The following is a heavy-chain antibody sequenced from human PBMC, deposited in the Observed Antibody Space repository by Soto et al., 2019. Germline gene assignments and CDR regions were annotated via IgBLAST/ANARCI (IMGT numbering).Heavy chain of an antibody. D-gene: IGHD5-18*01. J-gene: IGHJ5*02. CDR1: GDTFTNFD. CDR3: ARYIYGQGFKA. CDR2: MRANSGDT. V-gene: IGHV1-8*01. Sequence: QVQLVQSGAEVKKPGASVKVSCKASGDTFTNFDLNWVRQATGQGLGWMGWMRANSGDTGHAQKFQXXVSMTRSTSISTAYMELSSLRAEDTAVYYCARYIYGQGFKAWGQGTLVIVSS.